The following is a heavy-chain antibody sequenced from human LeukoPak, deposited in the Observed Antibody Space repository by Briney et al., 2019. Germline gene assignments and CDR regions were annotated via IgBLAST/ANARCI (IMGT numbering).Heavy chain of an antibody. D-gene: IGHD6-19*01. CDR2: INPSGGST. J-gene: IGHJ4*02. CDR1: GYDFTGFF. V-gene: IGHV1-46*01. Sequence: ASVKVSCKASGYDFTGFFMHWVRQAPGQGLEWMGIINPSGGSTSYAQKFQGRVTMTRDTSTSTVYMELSSLRSEDTAVYYCTIAVAALYWGQGTLVTVSS. CDR3: TIAVAALY.